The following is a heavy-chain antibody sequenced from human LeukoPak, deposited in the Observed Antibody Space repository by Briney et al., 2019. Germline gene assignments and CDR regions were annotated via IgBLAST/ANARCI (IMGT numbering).Heavy chain of an antibody. CDR2: IYYSGST. CDR1: GGSINSGTNC. Sequence: PSETLSLTCSVSGGSINSGTNCWGWIRQSPGKGLEWIGYIYYSGSTNYNPSLKSRVTISVDTSKNQFSLKLSSVTAADTAVYYCAGGYSGYETFDNWGQGTLVTVSS. J-gene: IGHJ4*02. V-gene: IGHV4-61*01. D-gene: IGHD5-12*01. CDR3: AGGYSGYETFDN.